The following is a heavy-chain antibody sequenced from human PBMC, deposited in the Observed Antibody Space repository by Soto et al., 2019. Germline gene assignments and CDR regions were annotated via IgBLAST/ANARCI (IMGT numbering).Heavy chain of an antibody. CDR3: ASGGIIHYYDSSGYPNYYYGMDV. D-gene: IGHD3-22*01. CDR2: IIPIFGTA. J-gene: IGHJ6*02. CDR1: GGTFSSYA. V-gene: IGHV1-69*01. Sequence: QVQLVQSGAEAKKPGSSVKVSCKASGGTFSSYAISWVRQAPGQGLEWMGGIIPIFGTANYAQKFQGRVTITADESTSTAYMELSSLRSEDTAVYYCASGGIIHYYDSSGYPNYYYGMDVWGQGTTVTVSS.